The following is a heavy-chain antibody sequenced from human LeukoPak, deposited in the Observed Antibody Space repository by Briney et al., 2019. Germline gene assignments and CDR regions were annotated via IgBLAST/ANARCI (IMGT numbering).Heavy chain of an antibody. Sequence: GESLKISCKGSGYSFTSYWIGWVRQMPGKGLEWMGIIYPGDSDTRYSPSFQGQVTISADKSISTAYLQWSSLKASDTAMYYCARQKESSGYYERPFDYWGQGTLVTVSS. CDR1: GYSFTSYW. CDR2: IYPGDSDT. J-gene: IGHJ4*02. CDR3: ARQKESSGYYERPFDY. D-gene: IGHD3-22*01. V-gene: IGHV5-51*01.